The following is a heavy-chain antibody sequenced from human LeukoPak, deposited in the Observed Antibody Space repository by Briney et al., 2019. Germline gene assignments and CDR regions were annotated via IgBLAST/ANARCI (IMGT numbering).Heavy chain of an antibody. CDR2: IIPIFGTA. J-gene: IGHJ6*02. CDR1: GGTFSSYA. CDR3: AVPSSSFATYYYGMDV. Sequence: PVKVSCKASGGTFSSYAISWVRQAPGQGLEWMGGIIPIFGTANYAQKFQGRVTITADESTSTAYMELSSLRSEDTAVYYCAVPSSSFATYYYGMDVWGQGTTVTVSS. D-gene: IGHD6-13*01. V-gene: IGHV1-69*13.